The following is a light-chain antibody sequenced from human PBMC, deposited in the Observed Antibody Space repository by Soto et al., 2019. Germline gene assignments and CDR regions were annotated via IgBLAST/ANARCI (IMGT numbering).Light chain of an antibody. V-gene: IGKV3-15*01. CDR2: DTS. J-gene: IGKJ5*01. CDR1: QSVSIK. CDR3: QQYNNWPPIT. Sequence: EMVITQSPATLSVSPGEGATLSCRASQSVSIKLAWYQQKPGQAPRLLIYDTSTRATGIPARFSGSGSGTEFTLTISSLQSEDFAVYYCQQYNNWPPITFGQGARLEV.